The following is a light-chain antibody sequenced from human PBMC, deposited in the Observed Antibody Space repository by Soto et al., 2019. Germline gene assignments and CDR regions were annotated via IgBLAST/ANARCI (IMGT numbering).Light chain of an antibody. J-gene: IGLJ1*01. CDR1: SSDVGAYNY. CDR3: NPFTSTTSTTPYV. V-gene: IGLV2-14*01. Sequence: QSVLTQPASVSGSPGQSITISCTGTSSDVGAYNYVSWYQQYPGKAPKLMIYDVSNRPSGVSDRFSGSKSGNTASLTISGLQAEDEADDYCNPFTSTTSTTPYVFGTGTKLTVL. CDR2: DVS.